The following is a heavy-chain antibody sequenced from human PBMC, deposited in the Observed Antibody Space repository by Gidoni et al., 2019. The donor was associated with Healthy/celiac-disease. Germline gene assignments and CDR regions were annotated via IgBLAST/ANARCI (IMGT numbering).Heavy chain of an antibody. V-gene: IGHV4-38-2*02. CDR2: IYHSGST. Sequence: LEWIGRIYHSGSTYYNPSLKSRVTISVDTSKNQFSLKLSSVTAADTAVYYCARGSSGYTFDYWGQGTLVTVSS. D-gene: IGHD3-22*01. J-gene: IGHJ4*02. CDR3: ARGSSGYTFDY.